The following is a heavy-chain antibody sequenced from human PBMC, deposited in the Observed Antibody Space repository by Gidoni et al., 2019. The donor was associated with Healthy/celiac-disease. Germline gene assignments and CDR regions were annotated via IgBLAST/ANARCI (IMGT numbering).Heavy chain of an antibody. CDR2: IYYSGST. D-gene: IGHD3-9*01. J-gene: IGHJ4*02. CDR3: ARLPHYDILTGYYQDY. CDR1: GGSISSGGYY. V-gene: IGHV4-31*03. Sequence: QVQLQESGPGLVKPSQTLSLTCTVSGGSISSGGYYWSWIRQHPGKGLEWIGYIYYSGSTYYNPSPKSRVTISVDTSKNQFSLKLSSVTAADTAVYYCARLPHYDILTGYYQDYWGQGTLVTVSS.